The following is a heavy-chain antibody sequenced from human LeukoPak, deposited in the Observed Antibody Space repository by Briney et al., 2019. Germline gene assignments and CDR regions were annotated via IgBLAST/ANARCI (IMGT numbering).Heavy chain of an antibody. CDR2: IYHSGST. D-gene: IGHD3-3*01. CDR3: ARGSTIFGVVNYFDY. J-gene: IGHJ4*02. V-gene: IGHV4-38-2*02. Sequence: TSETLSLTCTVSGYSISSGYYWGWIRQPPGKGLEWIGSIYHSGSTYYNPSLKSRVTISVDTSKNQFSLKLSSVTAADTAVYYCARGSTIFGVVNYFDYWGQGTLVTVSS. CDR1: GYSISSGYY.